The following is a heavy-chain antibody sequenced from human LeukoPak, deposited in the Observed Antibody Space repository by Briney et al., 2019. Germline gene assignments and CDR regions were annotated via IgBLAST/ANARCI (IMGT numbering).Heavy chain of an antibody. V-gene: IGHV1-2*02. CDR2: INPNSGGT. CDR3: ARGQQWLVEGLVDP. D-gene: IGHD6-19*01. Sequence: APVTVSCKASGYTFTGYYMHWVRQAPGQGLEWMGWINPNSGGTNYAQKFQGRVTMTRDMSTSTVYMELSSLRSEDTAVYYCARGQQWLVEGLVDPWGQGTLVTVSS. J-gene: IGHJ5*02. CDR1: GYTFTGYY.